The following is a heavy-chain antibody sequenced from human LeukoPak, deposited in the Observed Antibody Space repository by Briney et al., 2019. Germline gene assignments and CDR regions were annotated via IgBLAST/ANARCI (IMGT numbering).Heavy chain of an antibody. Sequence: GGSLRLSCAASGLTFSSYWMHWVRQAPGKGLVWVSRISSDGSSTSYADSVKGRFTISRDNAKNTLYLQMNSLRAEDTAVYYCARRSAAKDAFDIWGQGTMVTVSS. D-gene: IGHD6-25*01. CDR2: ISSDGSST. V-gene: IGHV3-74*01. J-gene: IGHJ3*02. CDR1: GLTFSSYW. CDR3: ARRSAAKDAFDI.